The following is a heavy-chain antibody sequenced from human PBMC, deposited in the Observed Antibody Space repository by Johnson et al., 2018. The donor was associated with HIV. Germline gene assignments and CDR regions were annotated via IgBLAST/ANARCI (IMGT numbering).Heavy chain of an antibody. J-gene: IGHJ3*02. V-gene: IGHV3-66*01. D-gene: IGHD4-11*01. CDR2: TYGGDKT. CDR3: ASAFLTNAFDI. CDR1: GFSVNSNY. Sequence: EQLVESGGGLVQPGGSLRLSCAASGFSVNSNYLSWVRQTPGKGLEWVSVTYGGDKTYYADSVKGRFTISRDTSKNTLYLQMTSLRAEYTAVYYCASAFLTNAFDIWGQGTMVTVSS.